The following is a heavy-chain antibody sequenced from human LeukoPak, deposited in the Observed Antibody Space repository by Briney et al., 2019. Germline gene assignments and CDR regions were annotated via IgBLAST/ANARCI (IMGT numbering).Heavy chain of an antibody. J-gene: IGHJ6*02. V-gene: IGHV4-59*12. CDR3: AREDPRTKVPEGMDV. CDR1: GGSISSYY. Sequence: SETLSLTCTVSGGSISSYYWSWIRQPPGKGLEWIAYIYYRGSTNYNPSLKSRVTISVDTSKNQFSLKLSSVTAADTAVYYCAREDPRTKVPEGMDVWGQGTTVTVSS. CDR2: IYYRGST. D-gene: IGHD4/OR15-4a*01.